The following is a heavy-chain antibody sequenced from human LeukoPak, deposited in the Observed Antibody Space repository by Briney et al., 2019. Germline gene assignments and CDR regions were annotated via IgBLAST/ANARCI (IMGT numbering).Heavy chain of an antibody. CDR2: MNPNSGNT. CDR3: ARASPPDLDFDY. CDR1: AYTFTSYD. V-gene: IGHV1-8*03. D-gene: IGHD1-14*01. J-gene: IGHJ4*02. Sequence: GASVKVSCKASAYTFTSYDIKWVRQDTGQGLECMAWMNPNSGNTGYAQNVQGRVTIPRNTSISTAYMELSSLRSEDTAVYYCARASPPDLDFDYWGQGTLVIVSS.